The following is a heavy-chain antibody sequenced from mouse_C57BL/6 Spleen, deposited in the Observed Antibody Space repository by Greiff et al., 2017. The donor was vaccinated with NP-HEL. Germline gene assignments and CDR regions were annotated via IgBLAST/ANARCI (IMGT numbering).Heavy chain of an antibody. CDR2: INPNYGTT. J-gene: IGHJ1*03. V-gene: IGHV1-39*01. Sequence: EVKLMESGPELVKPGASVKISCKASGYSFTDYNMNWVKQSNGKSLEWIGVINPNYGTTSYNQKFKGKATLTVDQSSSTAYMQLNSLTSEDSPVYYCARYYGSSFGYFDVWGTGTTVTVSS. D-gene: IGHD1-1*01. CDR1: GYSFTDYN. CDR3: ARYYGSSFGYFDV.